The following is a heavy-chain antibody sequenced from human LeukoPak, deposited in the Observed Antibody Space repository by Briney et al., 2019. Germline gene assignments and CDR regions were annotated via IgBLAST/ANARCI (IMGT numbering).Heavy chain of an antibody. CDR2: IIPIFGTA. V-gene: IGHV1-69*13. CDR3: ARGQNDILTGYYSNYYYYGMDV. Sequence: SVKVSCKASGGTFSSYAISWVRQAPGQGLEWMGGIIPIFGTANYAQKFQGRVTITADESTSTAYMELSSLRSEDTAVYYCARGQNDILTGYYSNYYYYGMDVWGQGTTVTVSS. J-gene: IGHJ6*02. D-gene: IGHD3-9*01. CDR1: GGTFSSYA.